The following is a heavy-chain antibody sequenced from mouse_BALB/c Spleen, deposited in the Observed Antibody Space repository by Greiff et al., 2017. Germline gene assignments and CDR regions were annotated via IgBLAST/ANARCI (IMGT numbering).Heavy chain of an antibody. V-gene: IGHV1-7*01. Sequence: VKLMESGAELAKPGASVKMSCKASGYTFTSYWMHWVKQRPGQGLEWIGYINPSTGYTEYNQKFKDKATLTADKSSSTAYMQLSSLTSEDSAVYYCASSIYYGFYYFDYWGQGTTLTVSS. CDR1: GYTFTSYW. J-gene: IGHJ2*01. CDR2: INPSTGYT. D-gene: IGHD1-1*01. CDR3: ASSIYYGFYYFDY.